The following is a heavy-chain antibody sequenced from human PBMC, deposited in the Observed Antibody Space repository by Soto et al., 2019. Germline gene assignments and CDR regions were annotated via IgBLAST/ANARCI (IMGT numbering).Heavy chain of an antibody. Sequence: SETLSLTCTVSGVSISGYYWSWIRQAPGKGLEWIGYISYSGSPNYDPSLKSRVTIPVDTSQNQFSLKLTSVTAADTAVYYCARAGRSSSKTVFDYWGQGTLVTVSS. J-gene: IGHJ4*02. V-gene: IGHV4-59*01. CDR3: ARAGRSSSKTVFDY. CDR2: ISYSGSP. D-gene: IGHD6-6*01. CDR1: GVSISGYY.